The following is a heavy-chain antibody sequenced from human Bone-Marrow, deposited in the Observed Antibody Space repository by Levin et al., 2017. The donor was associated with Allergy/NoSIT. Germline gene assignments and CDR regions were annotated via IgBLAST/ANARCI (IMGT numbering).Heavy chain of an antibody. CDR2: IYWDDDK. J-gene: IGHJ4*02. D-gene: IGHD2-8*02. CDR1: GFSLSTSGVG. CDR3: AHEFEVGYCAGGGCYETNGAFDF. V-gene: IGHV2-5*02. Sequence: GSGPTLVKPTQTLTLTCTFSGFSLSTSGVGVAWIRQPPGKALEWLALIYWDDDKRYSPSLKSRLTITKDTSKNQVVLPITNLCPVDTTTYYWAHEFEVGYCAGGGCYETNGAFDFWGQGTLVTVSS.